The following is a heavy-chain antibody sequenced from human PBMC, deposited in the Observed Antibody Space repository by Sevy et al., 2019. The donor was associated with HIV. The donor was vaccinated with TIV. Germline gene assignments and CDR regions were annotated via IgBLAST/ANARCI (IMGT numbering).Heavy chain of an antibody. CDR3: ARDAARVIVPTAGFDS. V-gene: IGHV3-33*01. J-gene: IGHJ5*01. Sequence: GGSLRLSCVASGFTFRSFSMHWVRQAPGKGLEWVAAIWYDGRTERYADSVQGRFTISRDNSKKTLHLQMNSLTAEDTALYDGARDAARVIVPTAGFDSWGQGTLVTVSS. CDR1: GFTFRSFS. D-gene: IGHD1-1*01. CDR2: IWYDGRTE.